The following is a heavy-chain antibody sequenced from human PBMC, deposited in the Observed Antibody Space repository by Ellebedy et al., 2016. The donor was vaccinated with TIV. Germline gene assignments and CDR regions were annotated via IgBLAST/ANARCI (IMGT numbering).Heavy chain of an antibody. Sequence: MPSETLSLTCTVSGYSISSGYYWGWIRQPPGKGLDWIGIIYHSGSTYYNPSLKSRVTLSVDTSKNQFSLKVISVTAADTAVYYWSRMSLSGGWDYWGQGTLVTVSS. D-gene: IGHD6-19*01. CDR2: IYHSGST. CDR3: SRMSLSGGWDY. V-gene: IGHV4-38-2*02. CDR1: GYSISSGYY. J-gene: IGHJ4*02.